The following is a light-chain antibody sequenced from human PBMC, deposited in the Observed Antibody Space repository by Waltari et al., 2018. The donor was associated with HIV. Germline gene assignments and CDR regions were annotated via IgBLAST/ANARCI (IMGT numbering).Light chain of an antibody. J-gene: IGLJ3*02. CDR1: SSNIGSNS. CDR2: SNN. V-gene: IGLV1-44*01. CDR3: QSYDSSLSGSKV. Sequence: QSVLTQPPSASGTPGQRVAISCSGSSSNIGSNSVTWYQQVSGAAPKLIINSNNQRPSGVPGRFSGSKSGTAGSLAISALQSEDEADYYCQSYDSSLSGSKVFGGGTKLTVL.